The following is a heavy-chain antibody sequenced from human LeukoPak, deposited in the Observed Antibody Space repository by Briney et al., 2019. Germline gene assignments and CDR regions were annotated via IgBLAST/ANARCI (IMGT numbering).Heavy chain of an antibody. J-gene: IGHJ4*02. CDR2: IYYSGST. CDR1: GGSISSYY. D-gene: IGHD2-2*01. V-gene: IGHV4-59*01. Sequence: SSETLSLTCTVSGGSISSYYWSWIRQPPGKGLEWIGYIYYSGSTNCNPSLRSRVTMSVDTSKNQFSLKLSSVTAADTAVYYCAGASYQRGYYFDYWGQGTLVTVSS. CDR3: AGASYQRGYYFDY.